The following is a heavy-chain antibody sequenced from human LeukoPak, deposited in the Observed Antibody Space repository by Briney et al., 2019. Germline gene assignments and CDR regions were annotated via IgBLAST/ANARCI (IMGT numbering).Heavy chain of an antibody. V-gene: IGHV3-30*02. Sequence: GGSLRLSCAASGFTFSASGMHWVRQAPGKGLEGVAFIRDDGTNKYYTDSVKGRFTISRDNAKNSLYLQMNSLRAEDTAVYYCARNAYSPFDSHPSYFDYWGQGTLVTVSS. J-gene: IGHJ4*02. CDR3: ARNAYSPFDSHPSYFDY. CDR2: IRDDGTNK. D-gene: IGHD2-15*01. CDR1: GFTFSASG.